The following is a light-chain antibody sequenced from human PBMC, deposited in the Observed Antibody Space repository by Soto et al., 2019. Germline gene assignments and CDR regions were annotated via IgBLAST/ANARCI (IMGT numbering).Light chain of an antibody. CDR1: QDISVY. CDR2: SAS. V-gene: IGKV1-27*01. Sequence: DIQMTQSPSSLSASVGDRVTITCRASQDISVYLAWYQQKPGKVPKLLIYSASTLQSGVPSRFSGSGSGTDFTLTISSLQSEDVATYYCQKFITAPLTFGQGTRLEIK. J-gene: IGKJ5*01. CDR3: QKFITAPLT.